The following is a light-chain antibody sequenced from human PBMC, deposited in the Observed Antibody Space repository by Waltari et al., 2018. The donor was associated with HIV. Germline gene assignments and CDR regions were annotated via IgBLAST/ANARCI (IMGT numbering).Light chain of an antibody. CDR2: KDS. CDR3: QSADSSGTYVV. Sequence: SYKLTQPPSVSVSPGQTAMITCSGDALPKQYSYWFQQKPGQAPVVVIYKDSERPSGFPERFSGSSSGTAATWTISGVQAEDEADYYGQSADSSGTYVVFGGGTKLTVL. J-gene: IGLJ2*01. CDR1: ALPKQY. V-gene: IGLV3-25*03.